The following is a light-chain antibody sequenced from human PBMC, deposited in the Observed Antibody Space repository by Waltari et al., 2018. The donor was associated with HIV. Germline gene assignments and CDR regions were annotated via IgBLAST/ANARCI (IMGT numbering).Light chain of an antibody. V-gene: IGKV4-1*01. CDR2: WAS. J-gene: IGKJ2*01. CDR1: QSVLSDSINKNY. CDR3: QQYYTSPYT. Sequence: DIVMTQSPDSLAVSLGERATIHRKSSQSVLSDSINKNYLAWYQQKPGQPPKLLIYWASARESGVPDRFSGSESGSNFTLTISSLQAEDVAVYFCQQYYTSPYTFGQGTKLEIK.